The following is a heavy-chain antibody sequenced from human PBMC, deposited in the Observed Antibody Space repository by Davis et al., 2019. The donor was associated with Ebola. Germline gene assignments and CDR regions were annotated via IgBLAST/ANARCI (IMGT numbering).Heavy chain of an antibody. Sequence: GESLKISCSASGFTFSSYAMHWVRQAPGKGLKWVSAISGSGGSTYYADSVKGRFTISRDNSKNTLYLQMNSLRAEDTAVYYCAKGTIVVVVAATGMDYWGQGTLVTVSS. V-gene: IGHV3-23*01. J-gene: IGHJ4*02. D-gene: IGHD2-15*01. CDR1: GFTFSSYA. CDR2: ISGSGGST. CDR3: AKGTIVVVVAATGMDY.